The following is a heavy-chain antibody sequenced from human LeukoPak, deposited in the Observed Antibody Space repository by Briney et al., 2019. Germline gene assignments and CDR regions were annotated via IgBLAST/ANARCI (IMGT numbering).Heavy chain of an antibody. V-gene: IGHV3-23*01. CDR2: ISGSGGST. D-gene: IGHD3-16*02. Sequence: PGGSLRLSCAASGFTFSSYAMSWVRQAPRKRLQGVSAISGSGGSTYYADSVKGRFTISRDNSKNTLYLQMNSLRAEDTAVYYCATMITFGGVIAYFDYWGQGTLVTVSS. CDR3: ATMITFGGVIAYFDY. CDR1: GFTFSSYA. J-gene: IGHJ4*02.